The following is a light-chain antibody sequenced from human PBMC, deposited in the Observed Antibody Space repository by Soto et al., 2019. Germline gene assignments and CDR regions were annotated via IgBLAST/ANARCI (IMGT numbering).Light chain of an antibody. V-gene: IGLV2-23*01. Sequence: QSALTQPASVSGSPGQSITISCTVTSSDVGSYNLVYWDQQHQGKAPKLMIDEGSKRPSGVSYRFSGSKSGHTASMTNSGQQAEDDADYYCCSDAGSSNLVFGTGTKLTVL. J-gene: IGLJ1*01. CDR2: EGS. CDR1: SSDVGSYNL. CDR3: CSDAGSSNLV.